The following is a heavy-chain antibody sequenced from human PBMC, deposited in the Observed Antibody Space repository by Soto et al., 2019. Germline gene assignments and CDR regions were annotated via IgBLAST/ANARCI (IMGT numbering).Heavy chain of an antibody. J-gene: IGHJ6*02. CDR1: GGSISSYY. Sequence: SETLSLTCTVSGGSISSYYWSWIRQPPGKGLEWIGYIYYSGSTNYNPSPKSRVPISVDTSKNQFSLKRSSVTAADTAVYYCARDPGTMVRGANYYYYGMDVWGQGTTVTVSS. CDR2: IYYSGST. V-gene: IGHV4-59*01. CDR3: ARDPGTMVRGANYYYYGMDV. D-gene: IGHD3-10*01.